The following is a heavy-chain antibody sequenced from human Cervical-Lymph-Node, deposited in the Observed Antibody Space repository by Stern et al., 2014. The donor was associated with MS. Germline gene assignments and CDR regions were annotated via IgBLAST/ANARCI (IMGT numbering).Heavy chain of an antibody. CDR2: IWYDGSDK. Sequence: QVQLVESGGGVVQPGRSLRLSCAASGFTFSSYGMHWVRQAPGQGLEWVAVIWYDGSDKYYADSVKGRFTISRDNSKNTLYLQMNSLRAEDTAVYYCARDEGIGGYFDYWGQGTLVTVSS. CDR3: ARDEGIGGYFDY. D-gene: IGHD1-26*01. J-gene: IGHJ4*02. CDR1: GFTFSSYG. V-gene: IGHV3-33*01.